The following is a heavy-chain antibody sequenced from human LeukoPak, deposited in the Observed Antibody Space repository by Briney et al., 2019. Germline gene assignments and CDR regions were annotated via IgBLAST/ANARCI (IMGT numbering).Heavy chain of an antibody. CDR2: ISSRSDSI. Sequence: GGSLRLSCTASEFTFSTYDMNWVRQAPGKGLEWVSYISSRSDSIYYIDSVKGRFTISRDNAKNSLYLQMNSLRDEDTAAYYCVRDGPYFRHWGQGTLVTVSS. CDR1: EFTFSTYD. CDR3: VRDGPYFRH. V-gene: IGHV3-48*02. J-gene: IGHJ1*01.